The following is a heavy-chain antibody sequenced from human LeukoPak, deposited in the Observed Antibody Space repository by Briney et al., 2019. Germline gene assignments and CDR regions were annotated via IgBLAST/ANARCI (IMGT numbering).Heavy chain of an antibody. V-gene: IGHV3-7*01. Sequence: GGSLRLSCAASGFTFSRSWMSWVRQAPGKGLEWVANIEEDGSEKNYVDSVKGRFTISRDNTKNSLFLQMNSLRVEDTAVYYCARDAGWNRFDYWGQGTLVTVSS. J-gene: IGHJ4*02. D-gene: IGHD1-1*01. CDR3: ARDAGWNRFDY. CDR2: IEEDGSEK. CDR1: GFTFSRSW.